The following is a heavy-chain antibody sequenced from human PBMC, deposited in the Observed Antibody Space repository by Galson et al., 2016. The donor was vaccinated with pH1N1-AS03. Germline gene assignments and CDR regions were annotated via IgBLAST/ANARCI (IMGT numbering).Heavy chain of an antibody. Sequence: SLRLSCAASGFTFSSYAMTWVRQAPGKGLEWVSSISGSGGNTYYADSVRGRFTISRDDSRNTLYLQMNSLRNEDTAVYYCARGITIFGLARPALDSWGQGTRVTVSS. CDR2: ISGSGGNT. V-gene: IGHV3-23*01. J-gene: IGHJ4*02. CDR1: GFTFSSYA. D-gene: IGHD3-3*01. CDR3: ARGITIFGLARPALDS.